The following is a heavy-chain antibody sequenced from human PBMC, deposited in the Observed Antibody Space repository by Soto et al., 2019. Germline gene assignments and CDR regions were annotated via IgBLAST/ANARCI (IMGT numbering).Heavy chain of an antibody. J-gene: IGHJ5*01. CDR3: AKDQAYCTTGVCLYNWFES. Sequence: GGSLILSCAASGFSFSNYCMFWVRQAPGKGLEWVAAILYDGSHKFYADSVKGRFTISRDNSKNTLYLQVDSPRAEDTAVYYCAKDQAYCTTGVCLYNWFESWGQGALVTVSS. CDR2: ILYDGSHK. D-gene: IGHD2-8*01. CDR1: GFSFSNYC. V-gene: IGHV3-30*18.